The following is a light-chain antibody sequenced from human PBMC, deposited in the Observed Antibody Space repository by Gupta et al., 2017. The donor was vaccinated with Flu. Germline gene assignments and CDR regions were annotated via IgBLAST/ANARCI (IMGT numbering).Light chain of an antibody. Sequence: QSLLTQPPSASATPGQRVTISCSGSNSNIGSYYIFWYQQLPGTAPKLLIYRNTQRPSGVPGRFSGSKSGTSASLAISDLRSEDEADYYCAVWDDTLRGRLFGGGTKLTVL. CDR1: NSNIGSYY. V-gene: IGLV1-47*01. J-gene: IGLJ3*02. CDR2: RNT. CDR3: AVWDDTLRGRL.